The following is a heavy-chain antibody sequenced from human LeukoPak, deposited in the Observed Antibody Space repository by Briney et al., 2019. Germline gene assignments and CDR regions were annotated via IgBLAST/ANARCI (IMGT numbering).Heavy chain of an antibody. D-gene: IGHD6-13*01. CDR3: ARDSISGSSWYFDY. J-gene: IGHJ4*02. V-gene: IGHV4-4*02. CDR1: GGSIDGSEW. Sequence: SETLSLTCAVSGGSIDGSEWWNWVRQPPGGGLEWIGEIHHSGKVIYNPSLNSRVAISIDKSRNQLSLILNSVTAADTAVYYCARDSISGSSWYFDYWGQGTVVTVSS. CDR2: IHHSGKV.